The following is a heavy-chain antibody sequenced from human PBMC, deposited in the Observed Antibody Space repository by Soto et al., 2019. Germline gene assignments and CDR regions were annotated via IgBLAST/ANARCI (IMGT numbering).Heavy chain of an antibody. J-gene: IGHJ4*02. D-gene: IGHD3-22*01. V-gene: IGHV4-59*01. CDR2: IYYSGST. CDR3: ARDSYYDSSGYDY. CDR1: GGSISSYY. Sequence: TSETLSLTCTFSGGSISSYYWSWIRQPPGKGLEWIGYIYYSGSTNYNPSLKSRVTISVDTSKNQFSLKLSSVTAADTAVYYCARDSYYDSSGYDYWGQGTPVTVSS.